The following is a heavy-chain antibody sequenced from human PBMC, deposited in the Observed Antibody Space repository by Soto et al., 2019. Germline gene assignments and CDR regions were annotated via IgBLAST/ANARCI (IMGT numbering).Heavy chain of an antibody. Sequence: SGPTLVNPTHTLTLTCTFSGFSLSTIGVGVGWIRQPPGNALEWLALIYWNDDKRYSPSLKSRLTINKDTSKNQVVLTMTNMDPVDKAKYYCAHSPFYDHSGYNDYWGQGIRVTVSS. CDR1: GFSLSTIGVG. V-gene: IGHV2-5*01. CDR2: IYWNDDK. J-gene: IGHJ4*02. CDR3: AHSPFYDHSGYNDY. D-gene: IGHD3-22*01.